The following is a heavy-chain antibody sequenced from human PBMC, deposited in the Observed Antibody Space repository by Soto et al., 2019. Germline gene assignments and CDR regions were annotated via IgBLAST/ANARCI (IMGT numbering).Heavy chain of an antibody. CDR3: AKELLYGNYYYYGMDV. CDR1: GFTFSSYG. CDR2: ISYDGSNK. V-gene: IGHV3-30*18. Sequence: PGGSLRLSCAASGFTFSSYGMHWVRQAPGKGLEWVAVISYDGSNKYYADSVKGRFTISRDNSKNTLYLQMNSLRAEDTAVYYCAKELLYGNYYYYGMDVWGQGTTVTVS. D-gene: IGHD3-10*01. J-gene: IGHJ6*02.